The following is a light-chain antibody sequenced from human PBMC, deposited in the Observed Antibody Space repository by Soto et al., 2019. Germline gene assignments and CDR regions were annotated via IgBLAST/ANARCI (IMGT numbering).Light chain of an antibody. Sequence: QSALTQPASVSGSPGQSITISCTGTSSDVGGYNYVSWYQQHPGKAPKLMIYEVSNRPSGVSNRFYGYKSGNTASLTISGLPAEDEAAYYCSSYTSRSTRVFGGGPKMTVL. CDR3: SSYTSRSTRV. V-gene: IGLV2-14*01. J-gene: IGLJ3*02. CDR1: SSDVGGYNY. CDR2: EVS.